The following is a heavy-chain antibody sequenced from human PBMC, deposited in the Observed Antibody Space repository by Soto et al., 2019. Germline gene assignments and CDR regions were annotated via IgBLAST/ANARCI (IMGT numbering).Heavy chain of an antibody. CDR3: AKAFQYSSSHYDY. CDR1: GFTFSSHA. Sequence: HPGGSLRLSCAAPGFTFSSHAMSWVRQAPGKGLEWVSAISGSGGSAYYADSVKGRFTISRDNSKNTLFLQVNSLRAEDTAVYYCAKAFQYSSSHYDYWGQGTLVTVSS. J-gene: IGHJ4*02. CDR2: ISGSGGSA. D-gene: IGHD6-6*01. V-gene: IGHV3-23*01.